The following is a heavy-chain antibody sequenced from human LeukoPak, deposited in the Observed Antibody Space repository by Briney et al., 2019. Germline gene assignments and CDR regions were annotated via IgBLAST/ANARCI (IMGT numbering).Heavy chain of an antibody. V-gene: IGHV1-2*02. J-gene: IGHJ4*02. CDR3: ARVGITMVRGVMKSPFGY. D-gene: IGHD3-10*01. CDR1: EYTFAGYY. Sequence: ASVKVSCKASEYTFAGYYIHWVRQAPGQGLEWMGWINPNSGGTNYAQKFQGRVTMTRDTSISTAYMELSRLRSDDTAVYYCARVGITMVRGVMKSPFGYWGQGTLVTVSS. CDR2: INPNSGGT.